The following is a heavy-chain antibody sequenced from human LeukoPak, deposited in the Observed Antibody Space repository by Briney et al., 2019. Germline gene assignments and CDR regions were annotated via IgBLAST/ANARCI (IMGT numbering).Heavy chain of an antibody. J-gene: IGHJ1*01. D-gene: IGHD3-10*01. CDR3: ARQTGYFRY. V-gene: IGHV4-59*08. Sequence: SETLSLTCTVSGGSISSDYWSWIRQPPGKGLEWIGHIYYSGSTNYNPSLKSRVTISVGTSKNQFSLKLNSVTAADTAVYYCARQTGYFRYWGQGTLVAVSS. CDR2: IYYSGST. CDR1: GGSISSDY.